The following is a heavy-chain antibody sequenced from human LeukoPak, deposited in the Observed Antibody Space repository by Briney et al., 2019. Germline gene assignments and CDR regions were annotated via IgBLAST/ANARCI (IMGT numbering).Heavy chain of an antibody. CDR2: IYHSGGT. J-gene: IGHJ4*02. CDR1: GSTFSRYA. CDR3: ARVSGSFYFDY. Sequence: PGGSLRLSCGASGSTFSRYAMSWVRQPPGKGLEWIGNIYHSGGTYYNASVKSRVAMLVDTSKNQFSLRLSSVTAADTAVYYCARVSGSFYFDYWGQGTLVTVSS. V-gene: IGHV4-38-2*01. D-gene: IGHD5-12*01.